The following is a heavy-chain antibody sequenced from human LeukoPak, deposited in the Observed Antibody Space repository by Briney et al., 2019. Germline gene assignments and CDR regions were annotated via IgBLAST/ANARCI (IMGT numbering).Heavy chain of an antibody. CDR2: IYYSGST. D-gene: IGHD6-19*01. J-gene: IGHJ4*02. CDR3: ARDEGGWPQKWVY. CDR1: GGSISSYY. V-gene: IGHV4-59*01. Sequence: PSETLSLTCTVSGGSISSYYWSWIRQPPGKGLEWIGYIYYSGSTNYNPSLKSRVTISVDTSKDQFSLKLSSVTAADTAVYYCARDEGGWPQKWVYWGQGTLVTVSS.